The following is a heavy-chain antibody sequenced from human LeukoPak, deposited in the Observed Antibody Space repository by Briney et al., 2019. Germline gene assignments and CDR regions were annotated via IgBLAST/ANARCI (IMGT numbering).Heavy chain of an antibody. V-gene: IGHV3-53*01. CDR2: ICSGGST. CDR1: GFTVSSNY. Sequence: GGSLRLSCAASGFTVSSNYMSWVRQAPGKGLEWVSVICSGGSTYYADSVKGRFTISRDNAKDTLYLQMNSLRAEDTAVYYCASTYDSSGYYYPWGQGTLVTVSS. CDR3: ASTYDSSGYYYP. J-gene: IGHJ4*02. D-gene: IGHD3-22*01.